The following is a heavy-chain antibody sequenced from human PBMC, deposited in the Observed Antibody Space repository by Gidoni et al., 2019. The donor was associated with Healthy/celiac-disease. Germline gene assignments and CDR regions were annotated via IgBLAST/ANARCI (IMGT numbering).Heavy chain of an antibody. Sequence: EVQLVESGGGLVKPGGSMRLSCAASGFTFSSNSMNWVRQAPGKGLECVSSISSSSSYIYYADSLKGRFTISRDNAKNSLYLQMNSLRAEDTAVYYCARGMCPEREGDYYYGMDVWGQGTTVTVSS. CDR1: GFTFSSNS. CDR2: ISSSSSYI. V-gene: IGHV3-21*01. D-gene: IGHD1-26*01. CDR3: ARGMCPEREGDYYYGMDV. J-gene: IGHJ6*02.